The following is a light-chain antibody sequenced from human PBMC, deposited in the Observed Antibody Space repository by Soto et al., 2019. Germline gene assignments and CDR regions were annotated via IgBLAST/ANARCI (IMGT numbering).Light chain of an antibody. CDR3: QQYGSSQIT. V-gene: IGKV3-20*01. CDR2: GTF. Sequence: TQSPDTLALSLGERATLSCRASQSVTSSQLAWYQQKPGQAPRLLIYGTFTRATGIPDRFSGSGSGTDFSLTISRLEPEDFAVYYCQQYGSSQITFGQGTRLEIK. CDR1: QSVTSSQ. J-gene: IGKJ5*01.